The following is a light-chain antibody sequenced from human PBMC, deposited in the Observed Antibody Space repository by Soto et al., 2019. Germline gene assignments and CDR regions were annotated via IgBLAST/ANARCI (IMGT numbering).Light chain of an antibody. Sequence: QSALTQPASVSGSPGQSVTISCTGASSDVGGNDYVSWYQQHPGKAPKLILYEVNNRPSGVSNRFSGSKSGNTASLTISGLQAEDEADYSCCSYAGANWVFGGGTKLTVL. V-gene: IGLV2-14*01. CDR3: CSYAGANWV. CDR1: SSDVGGNDY. CDR2: EVN. J-gene: IGLJ3*02.